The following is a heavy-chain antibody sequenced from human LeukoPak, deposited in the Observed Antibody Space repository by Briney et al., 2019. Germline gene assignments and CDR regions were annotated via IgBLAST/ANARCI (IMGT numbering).Heavy chain of an antibody. CDR1: GGTFSSYA. CDR3: AKDSHRYRYYYGSGSYFNWFDP. CDR2: IIPIFGTA. V-gene: IGHV1-69*05. Sequence: GASVKVSCKASGGTFSSYAISWVRQAPGQGLEWMGGIIPIFGTANYAQKFQGRVTITTDESTSTAYMELSSLRSEDTAVYYCAKDSHRYRYYYGSGSYFNWFDPWGQGTLVTVSS. D-gene: IGHD3-10*01. J-gene: IGHJ5*02.